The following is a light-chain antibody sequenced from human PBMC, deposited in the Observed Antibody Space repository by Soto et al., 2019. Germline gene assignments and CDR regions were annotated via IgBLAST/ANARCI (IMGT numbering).Light chain of an antibody. CDR2: DAS. CDR1: QSISSW. Sequence: DIQMTQSPSTLSASVGDRVTITFRASQSISSWLAWYQQKPGKAPKLLIYDASSLESGVPSRFRGSGSGTDFTFTISRLQPEDIATYYCQQYENLPTFGQGTRLEIK. J-gene: IGKJ5*01. CDR3: QQYENLPT. V-gene: IGKV1-5*01.